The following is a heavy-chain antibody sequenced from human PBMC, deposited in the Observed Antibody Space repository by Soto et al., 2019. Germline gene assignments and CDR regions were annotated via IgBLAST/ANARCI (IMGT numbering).Heavy chain of an antibody. CDR3: ARELLFYDSDGFSWDDAFDI. CDR1: GGSLSSSAYS. CDR2: IYQSGST. V-gene: IGHV4-30-2*01. Sequence: QMHLQESGSGLVKPSQTLSLTCAVSGGSLSSSAYSWSWIRQPPGKGLEWIGFIYQSGSTYYNPSLKSRVTMSLDRPKNQFSLKLSSVTAADTAVYYCARELLFYDSDGFSWDDAFDIWWQGTMVTVAS. D-gene: IGHD3-22*01. J-gene: IGHJ3*02.